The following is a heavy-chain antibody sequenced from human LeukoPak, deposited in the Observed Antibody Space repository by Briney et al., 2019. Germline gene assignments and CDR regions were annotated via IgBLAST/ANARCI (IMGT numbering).Heavy chain of an antibody. CDR2: INHSGST. J-gene: IGHJ4*02. Sequence: SETLSLTCAVYGGSFSGYYWSWIRQPPGKGLEWIGEINHSGSTNYNPSLKSRVTISVDTSKNQFSLKLSSVTAADTAVYYCARSPSIVRYDYWGQGTLVTVSS. CDR1: GGSFSGYY. CDR3: ARSPSIVRYDY. D-gene: IGHD3-22*01. V-gene: IGHV4-34*01.